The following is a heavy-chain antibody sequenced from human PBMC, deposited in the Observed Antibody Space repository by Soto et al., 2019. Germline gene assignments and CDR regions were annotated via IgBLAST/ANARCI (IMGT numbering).Heavy chain of an antibody. CDR1: GFTFSSYA. V-gene: IGHV3-23*01. CDR3: AKAGVVDDYVWGSYPQKYYFDY. D-gene: IGHD3-16*02. J-gene: IGHJ4*02. Sequence: GGSLRLSCAASGFTFSSYAMSWVRQAPGKGLEWVSAISGSGGSTYYADSVKGRFTISRDNSKNTLYLQMNSLRAEDTAVYYCAKAGVVDDYVWGSYPQKYYFDYWGQGTLVTVSS. CDR2: ISGSGGST.